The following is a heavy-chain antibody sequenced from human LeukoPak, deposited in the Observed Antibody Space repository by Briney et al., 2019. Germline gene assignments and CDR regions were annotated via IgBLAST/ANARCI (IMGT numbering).Heavy chain of an antibody. J-gene: IGHJ4*02. CDR1: GFTFNNYA. CDR2: ISASSASDGST. V-gene: IGHV3-23*01. Sequence: GGSLRLSCAASGFTFNNYAMSWVRQAPGKGLEWVSSISASSASDGSTDYADSVKGRFTISRDNAKNSLYLQMNSLRGEDTAVYYCASNRPVAPSSLDDWGQGTLVTVSS. D-gene: IGHD1-14*01. CDR3: ASNRPVAPSSLDD.